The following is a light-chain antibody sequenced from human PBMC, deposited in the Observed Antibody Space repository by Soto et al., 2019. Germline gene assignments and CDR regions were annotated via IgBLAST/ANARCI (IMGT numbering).Light chain of an antibody. CDR2: DAS. CDR1: QSVSTS. Sequence: EIVLTQSPATLSLSPGERATLSCRASQSVSTSLIWYQQRPGQPPRLLIYDASNMATGIPARFSGSGSGTDFTLTISSLEPEDFAVYYCQQRKNWPIHFGQGTRLEIK. CDR3: QQRKNWPIH. V-gene: IGKV3-11*01. J-gene: IGKJ5*01.